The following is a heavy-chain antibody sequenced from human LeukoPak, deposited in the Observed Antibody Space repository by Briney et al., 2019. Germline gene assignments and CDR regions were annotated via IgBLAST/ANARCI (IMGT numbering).Heavy chain of an antibody. J-gene: IGHJ5*02. D-gene: IGHD6-13*01. Sequence: ASVKVSCKASGYTFSSYAMNWVRQAPGQGLEWMGWINTNTGNPTYAQGFTGRFVFSLDTSVSTAYLQISSLKAEDTAVYYCARTEAAGIYYNWFDPWGQGTLVTVSS. V-gene: IGHV7-4-1*02. CDR1: GYTFSSYA. CDR3: ARTEAAGIYYNWFDP. CDR2: INTNTGNP.